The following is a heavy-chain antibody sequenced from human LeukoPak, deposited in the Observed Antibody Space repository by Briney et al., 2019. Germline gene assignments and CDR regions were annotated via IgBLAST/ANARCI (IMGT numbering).Heavy chain of an antibody. CDR3: ARHSGSPGRYYYMDV. Sequence: GASVKVSCKASGGTFSSYAISWVRQAPGQGLEWMGRIIPIFGTANNARKFQGRVTITTDESTRTVYMELSSLRSEDTAVYYCARHSGSPGRYYYMDVWGKGTTVTVSS. V-gene: IGHV1-69*05. D-gene: IGHD1-26*01. J-gene: IGHJ6*03. CDR2: IIPIFGTA. CDR1: GGTFSSYA.